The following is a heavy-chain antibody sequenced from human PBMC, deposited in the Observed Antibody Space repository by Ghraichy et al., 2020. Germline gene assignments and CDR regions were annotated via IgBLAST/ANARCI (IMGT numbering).Heavy chain of an antibody. D-gene: IGHD5-12*01. CDR3: AKGVATIRPARYFDY. CDR1: GFTFSSYA. V-gene: IGHV3-23*01. J-gene: IGHJ4*02. CDR2: ISGSGGST. Sequence: GGSQRLSCAASGFTFSSYAMSWVRQAPGKGLEWVSGISGSGGSTYYADSVKGRFTISRDNSKNTLYLQMNSLRAEDTAVYYCAKGVATIRPARYFDYWGQGTLVTVSS.